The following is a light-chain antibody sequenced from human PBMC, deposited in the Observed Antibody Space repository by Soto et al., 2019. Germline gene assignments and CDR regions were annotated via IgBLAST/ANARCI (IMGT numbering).Light chain of an antibody. CDR2: DAS. CDR3: QQYSSSTRT. J-gene: IGKJ1*01. CDR1: KSINRY. Sequence: NVFTPAPTPPSLFPGGKATPSFRASKSINRYLVWYQQKPGQAPRLLIYDASKRATGIPARFSGSGSGTDFTLTISSLQSEDFAVYYCQQYSSSTRTFGQGTKVDIK. V-gene: IGKV3-11*01.